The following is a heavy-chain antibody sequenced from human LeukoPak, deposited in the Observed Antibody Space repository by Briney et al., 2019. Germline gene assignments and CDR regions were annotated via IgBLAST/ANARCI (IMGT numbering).Heavy chain of an antibody. Sequence: PSETLSLTCTVSGGSISSYYWSWIRQPPGKGLEWIGYIYYSGSTNYNPSLKSRVTISVDTSKNQFSLKLSSVTAADTAVYYCARSHFKDIVVVPLDPWGQGTLVTVSS. CDR1: GGSISSYY. V-gene: IGHV4-59*01. CDR3: ARSHFKDIVVVPLDP. D-gene: IGHD2-15*01. CDR2: IYYSGST. J-gene: IGHJ5*02.